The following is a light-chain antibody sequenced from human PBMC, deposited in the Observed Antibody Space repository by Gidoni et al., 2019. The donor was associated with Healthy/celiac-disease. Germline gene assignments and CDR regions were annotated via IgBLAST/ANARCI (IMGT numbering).Light chain of an antibody. CDR2: GKN. Sequence: SSELTQEPAVSVALGQTVRITCQGDRLRSYYASWYQQKPGQAPVLVIYGKNNRPSAIPDRFSGSSSGNTASLTITGAQAEDEAYYYCNSRDSSGNVGVFGTGTKVTVL. CDR1: RLRSYY. V-gene: IGLV3-19*01. CDR3: NSRDSSGNVGV. J-gene: IGLJ1*01.